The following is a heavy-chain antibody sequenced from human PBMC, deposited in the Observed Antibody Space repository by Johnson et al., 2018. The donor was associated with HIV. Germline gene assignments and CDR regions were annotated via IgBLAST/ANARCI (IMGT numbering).Heavy chain of an antibody. J-gene: IGHJ3*02. CDR2: IYSAGSP. CDR1: GFSVNTYY. Sequence: VQLMESGGGLVPPGGSLRISCAASGFSVNTYYMSWVRQAPGKGLEWVSVIYSAGSPYYADSVKGRFNISRYRSNNTMYLQMNSLTPDDTAVYFCASDFPLGYRWGNGFDIWGQGTMVTVSP. V-gene: IGHV3-66*02. CDR3: ASDFPLGYRWGNGFDI. D-gene: IGHD5-18*01.